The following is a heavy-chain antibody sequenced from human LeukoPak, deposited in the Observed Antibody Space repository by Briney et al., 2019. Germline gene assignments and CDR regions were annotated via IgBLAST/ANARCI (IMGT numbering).Heavy chain of an antibody. CDR2: IRYDGSNK. V-gene: IGHV3-30*02. CDR1: GFTFSSYG. CDR3: ARDLERHIVVVTARAVDY. D-gene: IGHD2-21*02. J-gene: IGHJ4*02. Sequence: GRSLRLSCAASGFTFSSYGMHWVRQAPGKGLEWVAFIRYDGSNKYYADSVKGRFTISRDNSKNTLYLQMNSLRAEDTAVYYCARDLERHIVVVTARAVDYWGQGTLVTVSS.